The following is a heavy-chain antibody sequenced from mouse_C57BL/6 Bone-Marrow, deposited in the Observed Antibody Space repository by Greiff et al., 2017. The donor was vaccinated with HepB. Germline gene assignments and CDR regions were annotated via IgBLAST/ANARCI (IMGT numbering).Heavy chain of an antibody. CDR2: FYPGSGSI. CDR1: GYTFTEYT. J-gene: IGHJ4*01. D-gene: IGHD2-1*01. Sequence: VKLVESGAELVKPGASVKLSCKASGYTFTEYTIHWVKQRSGQGLEWIGWFYPGSGSIKYNEKFKDKATLTADKSSSTVYMELSRLTSEDSAVYFCARHEEGVYYGNYDYAMDYWGQGTSVTVSS. V-gene: IGHV1-62-2*01. CDR3: ARHEEGVYYGNYDYAMDY.